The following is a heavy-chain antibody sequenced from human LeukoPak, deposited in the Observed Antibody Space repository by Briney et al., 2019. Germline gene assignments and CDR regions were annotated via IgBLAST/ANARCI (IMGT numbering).Heavy chain of an antibody. CDR1: GYIFTQYG. D-gene: IGHD3/OR15-3a*01. J-gene: IGHJ6*03. Sequence: ASVKVSCKASGYIFTQYGISWVRQAPGQGLEWMAWIGTNTGNADHAQKFQGRVTMTTDTSTSTAYMELRSLTSDDTAMYYCARRTGYNFYYLDVWGQGTTVIVSS. CDR3: ARRTGYNFYYLDV. CDR2: IGTNTGNA. V-gene: IGHV1-18*01.